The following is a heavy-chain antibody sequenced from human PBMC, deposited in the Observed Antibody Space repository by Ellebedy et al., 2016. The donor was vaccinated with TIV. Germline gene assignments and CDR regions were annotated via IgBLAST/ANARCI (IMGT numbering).Heavy chain of an antibody. CDR3: VRAPNPPHYYYGMDV. CDR2: IYHSGST. V-gene: IGHV4-30-2*01. CDR1: GGSISSTGYS. J-gene: IGHJ6*02. Sequence: MPSETLSLTCGVSGGSISSTGYSWSWVRQPPGKGLEWIGYIYHSGSTYYNPSLRSRATISVDRSKNQFFLNLTSVTAPDTAVYLCVRAPNPPHYYYGMDVWGQGTTVTVSS. D-gene: IGHD2-8*01.